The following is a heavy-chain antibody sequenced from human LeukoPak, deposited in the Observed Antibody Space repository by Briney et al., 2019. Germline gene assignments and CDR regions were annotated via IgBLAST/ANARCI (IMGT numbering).Heavy chain of an antibody. CDR3: ARGGRMTTDAFDI. J-gene: IGHJ3*02. V-gene: IGHV1-2*02. CDR1: GYTFTGYY. D-gene: IGHD4-17*01. CDR2: INPNIGGT. Sequence: ASVNVSCKASGYTFTGYYMHWVRQAPGQGLEWMGWINPNIGGTNYAQKFQGRVTMTRDTSISTAYMELSRLRSDDTAVYYCARGGRMTTDAFDIWGQGTMVTVSS.